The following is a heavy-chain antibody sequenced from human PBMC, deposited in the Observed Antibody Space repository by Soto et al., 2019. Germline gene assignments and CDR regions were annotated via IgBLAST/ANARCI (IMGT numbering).Heavy chain of an antibody. CDR2: ISAYNANA. CDR1: GYTFRNFG. Sequence: QIQLLQSGAEVKKPGASVKVTCKASGYTFRNFGISWVRQAPGQGLEWMGWISAYNANANYAQKFQGRLTMTAETAMSTAYMELRRLRSDDTSVYFFVRDKIDFDYRGQATPGTGS. V-gene: IGHV1-18*01. J-gene: IGHJ4*02. CDR3: VRDKIDFDY.